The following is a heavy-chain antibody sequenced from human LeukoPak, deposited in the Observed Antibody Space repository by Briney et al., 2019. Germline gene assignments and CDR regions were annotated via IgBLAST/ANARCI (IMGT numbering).Heavy chain of an antibody. CDR3: ARDYRTGFDY. CDR2: ISTYNGNT. CDR1: GYTFTSYG. J-gene: IGHJ4*02. V-gene: IGHV1-18*01. Sequence: ASVKVSCKASGYTFTSYGISWVRQAPGQGLEWLGWISTYNGNTHYAQKLQGRVTMTTDTSTTTTYMELRSLRSDDTAVYYCARDYRTGFDYWGQGTLVTVSS. D-gene: IGHD7-27*01.